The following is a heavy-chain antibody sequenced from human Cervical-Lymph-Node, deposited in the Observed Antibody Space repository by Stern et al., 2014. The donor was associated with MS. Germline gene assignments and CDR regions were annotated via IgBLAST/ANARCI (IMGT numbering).Heavy chain of an antibody. D-gene: IGHD3-10*01. J-gene: IGHJ4*02. V-gene: IGHV4-61*02. CDR2: ISTSGIT. Sequence: QVQLQQSGPGLVKPSQTLSLTCTVSGGSVSSGNYYWSWIRQPAGKGLEWIGRISTSGITNYHPSLKSRVTISVDTSRKQFSLKLTSVTAADTAVYFCARDRGRYYGSGTYIYYFDYWGQGTLVTVSS. CDR3: ARDRGRYYGSGTYIYYFDY. CDR1: GGSVSSGNYY.